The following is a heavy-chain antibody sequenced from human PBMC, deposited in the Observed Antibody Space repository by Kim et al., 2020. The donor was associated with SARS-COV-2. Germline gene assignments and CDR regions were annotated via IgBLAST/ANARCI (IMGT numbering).Heavy chain of an antibody. Sequence: SETLSLTCTVSGGSISSGGYYWSWIRQHPGKGLEWIGYIYYSGSTYYNPSLKSRVTISVDTSKNQFSLKLSSVTAADTAVYYCARSPLTIFGVVTAFDIWGRGTMVTVSS. CDR3: ARSPLTIFGVVTAFDI. V-gene: IGHV4-31*03. J-gene: IGHJ3*02. CDR1: GGSISSGGYY. CDR2: IYYSGST. D-gene: IGHD3-3*01.